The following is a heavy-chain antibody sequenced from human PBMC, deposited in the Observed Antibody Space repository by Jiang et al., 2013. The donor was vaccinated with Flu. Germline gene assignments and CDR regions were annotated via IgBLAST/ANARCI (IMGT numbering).Heavy chain of an antibody. V-gene: IGHV3-30*02. CDR1: GFSFMNNG. D-gene: IGHD2-8*01. CDR3: VKDYEWAFDY. Sequence: VQLLESGGGVVQPGGSLRLSCAASGFSFMNNGIHWVRQAPGKGLEWVAYITSRGSHKYYADSVKGRLTISRDNSKNTVYWQMSSLRAEDTAVYYCVKDYEWAFDYWGQGTLVTVSS. CDR2: ITSRGSHK. J-gene: IGHJ4*02.